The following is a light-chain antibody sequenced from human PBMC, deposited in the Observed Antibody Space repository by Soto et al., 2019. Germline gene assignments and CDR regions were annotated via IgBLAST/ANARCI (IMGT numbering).Light chain of an antibody. CDR3: QEYNTWPWT. Sequence: EIVLTQSPATLSLSPGERATLSCRASQSIRNYLAWYQQKPGQAPRVLIYGASTRATGIPDRFSGSGSGTEFILTISSLQSEDCAVYYCQEYNTWPWTFGQGTKVDIK. V-gene: IGKV3-15*01. J-gene: IGKJ1*01. CDR2: GAS. CDR1: QSIRNY.